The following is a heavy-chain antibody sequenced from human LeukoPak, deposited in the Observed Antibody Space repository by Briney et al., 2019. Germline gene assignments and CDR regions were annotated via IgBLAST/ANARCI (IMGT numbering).Heavy chain of an antibody. CDR1: GYTFISYG. CDR3: ARAWIAVAGPGTSDY. CDR2: ISPHNGIT. V-gene: IGHV1-18*01. Sequence: ASVKVSCKASGYTFISYGINWVRQAPGQGLEWMGWISPHNGITNYAQKLQGRVTMTTDTSTSTAYMEVRSLRSDDTAVYYCARAWIAVAGPGTSDYWGQGTLVMVSS. D-gene: IGHD6-19*01. J-gene: IGHJ4*02.